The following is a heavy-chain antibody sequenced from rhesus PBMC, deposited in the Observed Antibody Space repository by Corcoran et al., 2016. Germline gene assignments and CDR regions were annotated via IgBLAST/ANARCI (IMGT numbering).Heavy chain of an antibody. CDR2: MYGSVSSP. Sequence: QLQLQESGPGLVKPSETLSVTCAVSGGPIRRSYWSWIRPAPGKGLEWIGYMYGSVSSPNYNPSLKSRVTLSVDTSKNQLSLKLSSVTAADTAVYYCASELAAAFRGRFDVWGPGVLVTVSS. CDR1: GGPIRRSY. V-gene: IGHV4-169*02. J-gene: IGHJ5-1*01. CDR3: ASELAAAFRGRFDV. D-gene: IGHD6-25*01.